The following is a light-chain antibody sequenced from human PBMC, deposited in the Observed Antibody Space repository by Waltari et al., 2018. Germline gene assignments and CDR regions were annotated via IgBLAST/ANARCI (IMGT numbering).Light chain of an antibody. Sequence: SYELTQTPSVSVSPGQTARITCPGHDLPRKYAYWFQQTAGQAPRLVIYEDTKRPSGIPERFSGSSSGTVATLTITGAQVDDEADYYCYSSDSTGLRVFGGGTTVVVL. CDR2: EDT. CDR3: YSSDSTGLRV. CDR1: DLPRKY. V-gene: IGLV3-10*01. J-gene: IGLJ1*01.